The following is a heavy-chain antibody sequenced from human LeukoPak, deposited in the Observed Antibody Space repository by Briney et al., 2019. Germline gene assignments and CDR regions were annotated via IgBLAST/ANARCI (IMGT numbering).Heavy chain of an antibody. CDR1: GFTFSSYA. CDR2: ISGSGGST. V-gene: IGHV3-23*01. CDR3: AKDDSRGSGSSGWFDP. J-gene: IGHJ5*02. Sequence: PGGSLRLSXATSGFTFSSYAMSWVCQAPGKGVEWVSAISGSGGSTYYANSVKGHYTISRDNSKNTLYLQMNSLRAEDTAVCYCAKDDSRGSGSSGWFDPWGQGTLVTVSS. D-gene: IGHD3-10*01.